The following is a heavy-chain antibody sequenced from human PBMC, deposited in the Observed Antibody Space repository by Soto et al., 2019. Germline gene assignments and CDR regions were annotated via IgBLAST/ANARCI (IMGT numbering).Heavy chain of an antibody. J-gene: IGHJ4*02. CDR3: VRAGRARYGGYFEY. D-gene: IGHD5-18*01. CDR1: GQSFIGYW. Sequence: ESLTLSWQGSGQSFIGYWVAWVRQMPGNGLEWMGIIYPGDSDTRYSPSFEGQVTISADRSISTAYLHWNSLRASDTAIYYCVRAGRARYGGYFEYWGQGTLVTVSS. V-gene: IGHV5-51*01. CDR2: IYPGDSDT.